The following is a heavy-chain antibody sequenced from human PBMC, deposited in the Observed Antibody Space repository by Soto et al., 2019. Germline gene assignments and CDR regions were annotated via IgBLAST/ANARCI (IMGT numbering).Heavy chain of an antibody. CDR2: INPNGGIT. D-gene: IGHD5-18*01. CDR1: GYTFTHYY. J-gene: IGHJ5*02. CDR3: TTSVNSAMAFDP. V-gene: IGHV1-46*01. Sequence: GASVKVSCKASGYTFTHYYIHWVRQAPGQGLEWMGIINPNGGITTYAQKFRAGFTMTRDTSTSTVYMELSSLRSDDSAVYYCTTSVNSAMAFDPWGQGTLVTVSS.